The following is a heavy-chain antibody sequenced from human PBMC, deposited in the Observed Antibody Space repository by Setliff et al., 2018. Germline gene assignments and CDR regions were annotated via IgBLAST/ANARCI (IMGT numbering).Heavy chain of an antibody. D-gene: IGHD3-22*01. CDR3: ARGKGNGSGGYFGYDPFDV. V-gene: IGHV3-30*02. J-gene: IGHJ3*01. CDR1: GFMFNSYG. CDR2: LRFDVKTQ. Sequence: GGSLRLSCTASGFMFNSYGMHWVRQAPGKGLEWVAYLRFDVKTQHYADFVKGRFIISRDNFNNTLYLQMKGLGAEDTAHYYCARGKGNGSGGYFGYDPFDVWGQGTLVTVSS.